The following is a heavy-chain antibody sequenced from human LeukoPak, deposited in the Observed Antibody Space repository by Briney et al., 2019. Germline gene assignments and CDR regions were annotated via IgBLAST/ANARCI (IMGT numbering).Heavy chain of an antibody. Sequence: GGSLRLSCAASGFTFNTYWMHWVGQAPGKGVVWVSRINSAGTGTSYADSVKGRFTISRDNAKNTLYLQMNSLRAEDTAVYYCARDRGYSSGWFDYWGRGTLVTVSS. V-gene: IGHV3-74*01. CDR1: GFTFNTYW. J-gene: IGHJ5*01. CDR2: INSAGTGT. D-gene: IGHD6-19*01. CDR3: ARDRGYSSGWFDY.